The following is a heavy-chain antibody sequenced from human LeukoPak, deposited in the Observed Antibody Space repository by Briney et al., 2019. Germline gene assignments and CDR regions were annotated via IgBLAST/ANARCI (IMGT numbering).Heavy chain of an antibody. CDR1: GGSLSSHY. D-gene: IGHD6-19*01. V-gene: IGHV4-59*11. CDR2: IYYSGST. CDR3: ARAGHSSGYYYYMDV. Sequence: SETLSLPCTVSGGSLSSHYWIWIRHPPGKGLEWIGYIYYSGSTNYNPSLKSRVTISVDTSENQFSLKLSSVTAADTAVYYCARAGHSSGYYYYMDVWGKGTTVTVSS. J-gene: IGHJ6*03.